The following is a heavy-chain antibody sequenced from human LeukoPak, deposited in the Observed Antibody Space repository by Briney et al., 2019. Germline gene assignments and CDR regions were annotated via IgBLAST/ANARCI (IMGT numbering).Heavy chain of an antibody. V-gene: IGHV3-23*01. CDR3: AKVFKERRGYSYGYDAFDI. CDR2: ISGSGGST. CDR1: GFTFSSYA. J-gene: IGHJ3*02. D-gene: IGHD5-18*01. Sequence: EGSLRLSCAASGFTFSSYAMSWVRQAPGKGLEWVSAISGSGGSTYYADSVKGRFTISRDNSKNTLYLQMNSLRAEDTAVYYCAKVFKERRGYSYGYDAFDIWGQGTMVTVSS.